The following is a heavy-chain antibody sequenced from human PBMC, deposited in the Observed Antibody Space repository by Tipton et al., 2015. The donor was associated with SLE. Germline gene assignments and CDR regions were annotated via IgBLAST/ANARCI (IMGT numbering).Heavy chain of an antibody. D-gene: IGHD2-2*01. V-gene: IGHV5-10-1*01. CDR1: GYTFTSYW. Sequence: QLVQSGGEVKKPGESLKISCKGSGYTFTSYWIGWVRQMPGKGLEWMGRIDPSDSYTNYSPSFQGHVTISADRSISPAYLQWSSLKASDTAMYYCARNWAPYCSSTSCFLGAFDIWGQGTMVTVSS. CDR3: ARNWAPYCSSTSCFLGAFDI. J-gene: IGHJ3*02. CDR2: IDPSDSYT.